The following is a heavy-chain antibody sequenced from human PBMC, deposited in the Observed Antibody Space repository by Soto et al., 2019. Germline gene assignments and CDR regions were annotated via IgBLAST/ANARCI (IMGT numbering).Heavy chain of an antibody. CDR1: GFTFSDYY. D-gene: IGHD6-13*01. CDR3: ARRAAAGRSFDY. J-gene: IGHJ4*02. V-gene: IGHV3-11*01. CDR2: ISSSGNSI. Sequence: QVQLVESGGGLVKPGGSLSLSCAASGFTFSDYYMTWIRQAPGKGLEWVSYISSSGNSIYYAYSVRGRFTVSRDNAKNSLSLQMNSLRAEDTAVYYCARRAAAGRSFDYWGLGTLVTVSS.